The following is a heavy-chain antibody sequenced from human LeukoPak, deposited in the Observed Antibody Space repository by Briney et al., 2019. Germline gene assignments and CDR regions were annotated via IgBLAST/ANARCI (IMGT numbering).Heavy chain of an antibody. V-gene: IGHV4-59*01. CDR3: ARVQDTSGYFYNFDY. D-gene: IGHD3-22*01. CDR1: GGSISSYY. J-gene: IGHJ4*02. CDR2: IYYSGST. Sequence: SETLSLTCTVSGGSISSYYWSWIRQPPGKGLEWIGYIYYSGSTNYNPSLKSRVTISVDTSKNQFSLKLSSVTAADTAVYYCARVQDTSGYFYNFDYWGQGTLVTVSS.